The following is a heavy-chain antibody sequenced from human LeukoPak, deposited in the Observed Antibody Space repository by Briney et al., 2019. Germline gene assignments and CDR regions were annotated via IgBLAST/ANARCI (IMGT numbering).Heavy chain of an antibody. CDR3: ATPAAGPGAEYSLY. J-gene: IGHJ1*01. V-gene: IGHV3-21*01. Sequence: GGSLRLSCAASGFTFSSYAMSWVRQAPGKGLEWVSSIDFTSRYIYNADSVKGRFTTSRDNAKNSLDLQMNSLKVEDTAVYYCATPAAGPGAEYSLYWGQGTLVIVSS. CDR2: IDFTSRYI. CDR1: GFTFSSYA. D-gene: IGHD6-13*01.